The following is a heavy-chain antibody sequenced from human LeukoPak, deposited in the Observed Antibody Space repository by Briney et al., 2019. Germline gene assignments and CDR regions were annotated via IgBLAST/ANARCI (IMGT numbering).Heavy chain of an antibody. CDR1: GYTLTELS. CDR3: ATDYYDSSGYYDAFDI. Sequence: GASVKVSCKVSGYTLTELSMHWVRQAPGKGLEWMGGFDPEDGETIYAQKFQGRVTMTEDTSTDTAYMELCSLRSEDTAVYYCATDYYDSSGYYDAFDIWGQGTMVTVSS. J-gene: IGHJ3*02. V-gene: IGHV1-24*01. CDR2: FDPEDGET. D-gene: IGHD3-22*01.